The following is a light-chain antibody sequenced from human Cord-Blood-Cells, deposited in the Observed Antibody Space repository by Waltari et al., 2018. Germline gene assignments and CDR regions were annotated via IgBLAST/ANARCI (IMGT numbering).Light chain of an antibody. Sequence: QSALAQPRSVSGSPGQPVTISCPGTSSDVCGYNYVSWYQQHPGKAPKLMIYDVSKRPSGVPDRFSGSKSGNTASLTISGLQAEDEADYYCCSYAGSYTWVFGGGTKLTVL. CDR2: DVS. CDR3: CSYAGSYTWV. CDR1: SSDVCGYNY. V-gene: IGLV2-11*01. J-gene: IGLJ3*02.